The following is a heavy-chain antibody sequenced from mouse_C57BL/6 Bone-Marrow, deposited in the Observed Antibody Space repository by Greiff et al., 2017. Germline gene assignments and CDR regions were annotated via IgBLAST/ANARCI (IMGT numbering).Heavy chain of an antibody. J-gene: IGHJ2*01. CDR3: ARRGWDDY. CDR2: IDPSDSST. Sequence: VQLQQPGAELVKPGASVKLSCKASGYTFTSYWMQWVKQRPGQGLEWIGEIDPSDSSTNYNQKFKGKATLTVDTSSSTAYMQLSSLTSEDSAVYYCARRGWDDYWGQGTTLTVSS. CDR1: GYTFTSYW. D-gene: IGHD4-1*01. V-gene: IGHV1-50*01.